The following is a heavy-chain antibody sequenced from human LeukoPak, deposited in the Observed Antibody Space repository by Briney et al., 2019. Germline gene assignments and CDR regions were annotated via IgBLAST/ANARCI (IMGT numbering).Heavy chain of an antibody. CDR1: GFKFRNYD. CDR3: ARSRSSEYISALDN. D-gene: IGHD1-1*01. V-gene: IGHV3-13*01. J-gene: IGHJ4*02. Sequence: GGSLRLSCATSGFKFRNYDMFWVREAEGKGLEWVAKVGTDGDTYYAASVKGRFTISRDNVKTSVFLQMKALGVGDTATYYCARSRSSEYISALDNWGQGVLVNVSS. CDR2: VGTDGDT.